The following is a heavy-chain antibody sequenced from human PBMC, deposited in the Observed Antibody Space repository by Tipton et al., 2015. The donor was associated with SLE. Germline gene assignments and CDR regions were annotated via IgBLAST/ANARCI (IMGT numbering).Heavy chain of an antibody. Sequence: TLSLTCSVHGGSFNGYYWSWIRQPPGKGLEWIGQINHSGSTSHNPSLRGRVTISADTSNNQFSLKLTSVTAADTAVYYCARDNRALRDAFDIWGRGAMVTVSS. CDR3: ARDNRALRDAFDI. CDR1: GGSFNGYY. J-gene: IGHJ3*02. CDR2: INHSGST. V-gene: IGHV4-34*01. D-gene: IGHD5-24*01.